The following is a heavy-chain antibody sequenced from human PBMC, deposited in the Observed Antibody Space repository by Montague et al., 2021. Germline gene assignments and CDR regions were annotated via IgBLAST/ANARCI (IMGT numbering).Heavy chain of an antibody. D-gene: IGHD3-10*01. CDR1: GFTFSDYY. J-gene: IGHJ6*03. CDR2: ISSSSLYTNYT. Sequence: SLRLSCAASGFTFSDYYMSWIRQAPGKGLEWVSYISSSSLYTNYTNYADPVKGRFTISRDDAKNSLYLQMNSLRAEDTAVYYCARDVRRGSGYYYYYYLDAWGKGTTVTVSS. V-gene: IGHV3-11*05. CDR3: ARDVRRGSGYYYYYYLDA.